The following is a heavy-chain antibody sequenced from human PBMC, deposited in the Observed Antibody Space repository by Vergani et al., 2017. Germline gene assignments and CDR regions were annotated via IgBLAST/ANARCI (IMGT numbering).Heavy chain of an antibody. Sequence: QVQLQESGPGLVKPSETLSLTCTVSGCSISSYYWSWIRQPPGKGLEWIGYIYYSGSTNYNPSLKSRVTISVDTSKNQFSLKLSSVTAADTAVYYCARETGNERHRWFDTWGQGTLVTVSS. CDR3: ARETGNERHRWFDT. D-gene: IGHD3-9*01. CDR2: IYYSGST. V-gene: IGHV4-59*01. CDR1: GCSISSYY. J-gene: IGHJ5*02.